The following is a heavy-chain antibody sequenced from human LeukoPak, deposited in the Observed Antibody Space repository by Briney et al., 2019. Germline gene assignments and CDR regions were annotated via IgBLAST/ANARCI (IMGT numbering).Heavy chain of an antibody. V-gene: IGHV4-59*01. CDR2: IYYSGST. J-gene: IGHJ6*03. CDR1: GGSISSYY. D-gene: IGHD3-10*01. CDR3: ARAGMRRRNYYYYYMDV. Sequence: PSETLSLTCTVSGGSISSYYWSWIRQPPGKGLEWIGYIYYSGSTNYNPSLKSRVTISVDTSKNQFSLKLSSVTAADTAVYYCARAGMRRRNYYYYYMDVWGKGTTVTVSS.